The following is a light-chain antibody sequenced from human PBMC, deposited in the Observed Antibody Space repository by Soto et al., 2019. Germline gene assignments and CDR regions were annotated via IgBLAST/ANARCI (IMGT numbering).Light chain of an antibody. V-gene: IGKV1-5*01. CDR3: QHYTLYSAP. CDR2: DAS. CDR1: QDIFTY. Sequence: RLTQSPSSLSASVGDRVTITCRASQDIFTYLAWYQQKPGKAPKLLIFDASSLPDGVPPRFTGSGSGSQLTLTINNLQPDDFATYYCQHYTLYSAPFGQGT. J-gene: IGKJ1*01.